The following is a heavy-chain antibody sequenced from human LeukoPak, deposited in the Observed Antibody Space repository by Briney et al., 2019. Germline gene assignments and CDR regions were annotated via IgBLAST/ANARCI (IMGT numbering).Heavy chain of an antibody. CDR1: GFSLSSYW. Sequence: GGSLRLSCAASGFSLSSYWMHWVRQAPGKGLVWVSRINSEGSSTTYADSVKGRFTISRDNAKNTLYLQMNSLRTEDTAVYYCARRAAPQDYWGQGTLVTVSS. CDR2: INSEGSST. V-gene: IGHV3-74*01. D-gene: IGHD6-25*01. J-gene: IGHJ4*02. CDR3: ARRAAPQDY.